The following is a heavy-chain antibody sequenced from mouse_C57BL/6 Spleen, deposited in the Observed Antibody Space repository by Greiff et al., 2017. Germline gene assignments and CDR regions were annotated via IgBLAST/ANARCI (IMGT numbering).Heavy chain of an antibody. Sequence: VQLQQSGAELVKPGASVKLSCKASGYTFTEYTIHWVKQRSGQGLEWIGWFYPGSGSIKYNEKFKDKATLTADKSSSTVYMELSRLTSEDSAVYFCERHEEAWADSSGYLAWLAYWGQGTLVTVSA. V-gene: IGHV1-62-2*01. CDR1: GYTFTEYT. CDR3: ERHEEAWADSSGYLAWLAY. CDR2: FYPGSGSI. D-gene: IGHD3-2*02. J-gene: IGHJ3*01.